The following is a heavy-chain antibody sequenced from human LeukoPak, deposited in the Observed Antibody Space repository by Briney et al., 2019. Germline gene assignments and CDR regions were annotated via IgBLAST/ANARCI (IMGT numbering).Heavy chain of an antibody. D-gene: IGHD3-22*01. CDR2: INWNGGRI. CDR3: ATYSFDRGYYFDY. J-gene: IGHJ4*02. Sequence: WGSLRLSCGASGFTFDDFDMGWVRQVPGQGLKWVSGINWNGGRIIYADSVKGRFTISRDNAKNSLYLQMNSLRAEDTALYYCATYSFDRGYYFDYWGQGTLVTVSS. V-gene: IGHV3-20*04. CDR1: GFTFDDFD.